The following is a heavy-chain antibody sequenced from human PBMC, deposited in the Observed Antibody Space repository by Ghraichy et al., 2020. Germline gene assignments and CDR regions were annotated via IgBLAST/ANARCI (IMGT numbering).Heavy chain of an antibody. CDR3: AQDPLEVV. V-gene: IGHV3-23*01. J-gene: IGHJ4*02. CDR1: GFSFATYA. Sequence: GGSLRLSCAASGFSFATYAMNWVRQAPGKGLEWVSAISGDGVTIYYADSVRGRFTISRDNSQNTLFLQMNSLRADDTAVYYCAQDPLEVVWGQGTLVTVSA. CDR2: ISGDGVTI. D-gene: IGHD3-3*02.